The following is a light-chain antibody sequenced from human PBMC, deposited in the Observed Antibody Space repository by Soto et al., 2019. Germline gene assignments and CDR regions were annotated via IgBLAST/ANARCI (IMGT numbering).Light chain of an antibody. Sequence: IQLTQSPSSRSASVLGIVTTAVLASQGISSYLAWYQQKPGKAPKLLIYAASTLQSGVPSRFSGSGSGTDFTLTISSLQPEDFATYYCQQLNSYPQTFGQGTKVDI. CDR2: AAS. CDR3: QQLNSYPQT. CDR1: QGISSY. V-gene: IGKV1-9*01. J-gene: IGKJ1*01.